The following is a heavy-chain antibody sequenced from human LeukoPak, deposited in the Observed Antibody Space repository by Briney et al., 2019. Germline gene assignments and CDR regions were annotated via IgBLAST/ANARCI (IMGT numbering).Heavy chain of an antibody. D-gene: IGHD1-26*01. V-gene: IGHV3-23*01. Sequence: GGSLRLSCAASGFTFSSYAMSWVRQAPGKGLEWVSPISASGDNTYYADSVKGRFTISRDNAKNSLYLQMNSLRDEDTAVYYCARDLISGHYTFDYWGQGALVTVSS. CDR2: ISASGDNT. CDR1: GFTFSSYA. CDR3: ARDLISGHYTFDY. J-gene: IGHJ4*02.